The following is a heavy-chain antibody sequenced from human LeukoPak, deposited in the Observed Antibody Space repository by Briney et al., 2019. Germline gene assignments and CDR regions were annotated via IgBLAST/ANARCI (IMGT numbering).Heavy chain of an antibody. Sequence: SVKVSCKASGGTFSSYAISWVRRAPGQGLEWMGRIIPILGIANYVQKFQGRVTITADKSTSTAYMELSSLRSEDTAVYYCASVNSGGPIDYWGQGTLVTVSS. J-gene: IGHJ4*02. CDR3: ASVNSGGPIDY. CDR1: GGTFSSYA. D-gene: IGHD4-23*01. CDR2: IIPILGIA. V-gene: IGHV1-69*04.